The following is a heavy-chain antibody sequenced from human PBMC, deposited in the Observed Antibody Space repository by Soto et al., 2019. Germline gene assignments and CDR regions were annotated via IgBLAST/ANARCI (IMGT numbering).Heavy chain of an antibody. CDR3: ARELTYYYASVNGLDL. D-gene: IGHD3-10*01. CDR2: MSYDTSNK. J-gene: IGHJ6*02. V-gene: IGHV3-30*04. CDR1: GFTFSSYA. Sequence: PGGSLRLSCAASGFTFSSYAMHWVRQAPGEGLEWVAVMSYDTSNKYYADSVKDRLTISRDNSKNTLYLEMNSLRPEDTGVYYCARELTYYYASVNGLDLWGQGTKVTVSS.